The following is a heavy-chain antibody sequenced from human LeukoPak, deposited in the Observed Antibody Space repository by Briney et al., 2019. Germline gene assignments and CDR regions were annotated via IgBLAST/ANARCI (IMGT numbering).Heavy chain of an antibody. CDR1: GGSISSSNW. Sequence: PSETLSLTCAVSGGSISSSNWWSWIRQPPGKGLEWIGEIYHSGSTNYNPSLKSRVTISVDTSKNQFSLKLSSVTAADTAVYYCASNRGSGSYSYAFDIWGQGTMVTVSS. V-gene: IGHV4-4*02. J-gene: IGHJ3*02. CDR2: IYHSGST. CDR3: ASNRGSGSYSYAFDI. D-gene: IGHD3-10*01.